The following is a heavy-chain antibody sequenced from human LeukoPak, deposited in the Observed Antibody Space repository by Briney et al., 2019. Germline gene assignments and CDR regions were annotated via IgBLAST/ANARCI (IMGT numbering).Heavy chain of an antibody. V-gene: IGHV1-2*02. J-gene: IGHJ4*02. D-gene: IGHD6-19*01. CDR1: GYTFTGYY. Sequence: GASVKVSCKASGYTFTGYYMHWVRQAPGQGLEWMGWINPNSGGTNYAQKFQGRVTMTRDTSISTAYMELSRLRSDDTAVYYCARVTAVAGLSGFDYWGQGTLVTVSS. CDR2: INPNSGGT. CDR3: ARVTAVAGLSGFDY.